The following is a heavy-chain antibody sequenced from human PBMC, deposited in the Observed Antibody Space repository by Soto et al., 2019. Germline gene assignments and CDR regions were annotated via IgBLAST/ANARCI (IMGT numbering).Heavy chain of an antibody. CDR2: ISSTTNYI. J-gene: IGHJ4*02. CDR3: ARESEDLTSNFDY. CDR1: GFTFTRYS. V-gene: IGHV3-21*06. Sequence: GGSLRLSCAASGFTFTRYSMNWVRQAPGKGLEWVSSISSTTNYIYYGDSMKGRFTISRDNGKNSLYLEIHSLRAEDTAVYYCARESEDLTSNFDYWGQETLVTVSS.